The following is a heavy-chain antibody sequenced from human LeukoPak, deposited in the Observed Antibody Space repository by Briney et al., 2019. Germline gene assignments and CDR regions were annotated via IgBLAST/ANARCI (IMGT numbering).Heavy chain of an antibody. J-gene: IGHJ4*02. V-gene: IGHV1-8*03. CDR1: GYTFSNND. CDR2: MNPISGNT. Sequence: ASVKVSCKASGYTFSNNDINWVRQATGQGLEWMGWMNPISGNTGFAQKFQGRVTITRITSISTAYMEMSSLRSDDTAVYYCVRGAKCSGADCDSTKEYVYYFDYWGQGTLVIVSS. D-gene: IGHD6-25*01. CDR3: VRGAKCSGADCDSTKEYVYYFDY.